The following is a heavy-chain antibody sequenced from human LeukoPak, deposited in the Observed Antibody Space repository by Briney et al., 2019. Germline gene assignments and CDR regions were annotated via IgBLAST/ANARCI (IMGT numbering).Heavy chain of an antibody. CDR2: IYTSGST. V-gene: IGHV4-61*02. J-gene: IGHJ4*02. D-gene: IGHD6-19*01. CDR1: GGSISSGSYY. CDR3: ARLRIAVAGTSDY. Sequence: SQTLSLTCTVSGGSISSGSYYWSWIRQPAGKGLEWIGRIYTSGSTNYNPSLKSRVTISVDTSKNQFSLKLSSVTAADTAVYYCARLRIAVAGTSDYWGQGTLVTVSS.